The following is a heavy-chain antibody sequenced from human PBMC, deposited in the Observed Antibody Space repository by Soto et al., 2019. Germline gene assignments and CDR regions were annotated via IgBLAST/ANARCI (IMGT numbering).Heavy chain of an antibody. Sequence: SETLSLTCTVSGGSISSYYWSWIRQPPGKGLEWIGYIYYSGSTNYNPSLKSRVNISVDTSKNQFSLKLSSVTAADTAVYYCARAGCSGGSCSTSRYYGMDVWGQGTTVTVSS. CDR3: ARAGCSGGSCSTSRYYGMDV. V-gene: IGHV4-59*01. CDR1: GGSISSYY. J-gene: IGHJ6*02. D-gene: IGHD2-15*01. CDR2: IYYSGST.